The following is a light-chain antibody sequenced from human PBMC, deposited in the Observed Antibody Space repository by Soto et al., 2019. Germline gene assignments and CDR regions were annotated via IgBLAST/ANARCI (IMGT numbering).Light chain of an antibody. CDR3: HSRA. CDR1: QGISSW. V-gene: IGKV1-12*01. J-gene: IGKJ5*01. CDR2: KAS. Sequence: IQMTQSPFSVSASVGDRVTITCRASQGISSWLAWYQQKPGKSPTLLIYKASNLQTGVPSRFSGSGSGTDFTLTVSRLQPDDFATYFCHSRAFGQGTRLEIK.